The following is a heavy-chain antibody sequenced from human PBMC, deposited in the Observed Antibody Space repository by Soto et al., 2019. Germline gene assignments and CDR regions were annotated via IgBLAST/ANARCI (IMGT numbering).Heavy chain of an antibody. D-gene: IGHD3-16*01. CDR1: GGTFSSYA. CDR3: AREGRGGRRNSNWFDP. Sequence: QVQLVQSGAEVKKPGSSVKVSCKASGGTFSSYAISWVRQAPGQGLEWMGGIIPIFGTANYAQKFQGRVTITADKSTSTAYMELSSLRSDDMAVHYCAREGRGGRRNSNWFDPWGQGTLVTVSS. J-gene: IGHJ5*02. CDR2: IIPIFGTA. V-gene: IGHV1-69*06.